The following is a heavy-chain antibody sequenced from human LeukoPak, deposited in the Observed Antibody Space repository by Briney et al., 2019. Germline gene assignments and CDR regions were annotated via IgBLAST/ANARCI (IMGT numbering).Heavy chain of an antibody. Sequence: GGSLRLSCAASGFTFSSYAMHWVRQAPGKGLEYVSAISSNGGSTYYANSVKGRFTISRDNSKNTLCLQMGSLRAEDMAVYYCARAGYCSSTSCYNFDYWGQGTLVTVSS. CDR2: ISSNGGST. J-gene: IGHJ4*02. CDR1: GFTFSSYA. V-gene: IGHV3-64*01. D-gene: IGHD2-2*02. CDR3: ARAGYCSSTSCYNFDY.